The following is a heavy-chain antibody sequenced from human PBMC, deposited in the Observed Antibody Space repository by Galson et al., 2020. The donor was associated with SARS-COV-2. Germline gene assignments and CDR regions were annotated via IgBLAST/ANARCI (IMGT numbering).Heavy chain of an antibody. J-gene: IGHJ6*02. V-gene: IGHV3-21*01. CDR1: GFTFRSYS. D-gene: IGHD1-20*01. CDR2: ISSSSSYI. Sequence: KIGESLKISCSASGFTFRSYSMNWVRQAQGKGLELVSSISSSSSYIHSADSVKGRFTISRDNAKNSLYLQMNRLSAEDTAVYYCARDPRYNWNLEEEVYYYYGMDVWGQGTTVTVSS. CDR3: ARDPRYNWNLEEEVYYYYGMDV.